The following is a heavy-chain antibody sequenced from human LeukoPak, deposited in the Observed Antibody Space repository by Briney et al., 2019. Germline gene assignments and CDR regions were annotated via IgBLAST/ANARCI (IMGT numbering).Heavy chain of an antibody. CDR3: ARVYDYGDYAPFDY. V-gene: IGHV3-48*03. D-gene: IGHD4-17*01. CDR2: ISSGSTI. CDR1: GFTFSSYE. J-gene: IGHJ4*02. Sequence: GGSLRLSCAASGFTFSSYEMNWVRQAPGKGLEWVSYISSGSTIYYADSVKGRFTISRDNAKNSLYLQTNSLRAEDTAVYYCARVYDYGDYAPFDYWGQRTLVTVSS.